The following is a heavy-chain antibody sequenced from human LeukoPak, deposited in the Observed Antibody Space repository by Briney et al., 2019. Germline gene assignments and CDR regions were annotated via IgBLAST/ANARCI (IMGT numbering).Heavy chain of an antibody. CDR2: INHSGST. V-gene: IGHV4-34*01. CDR1: GGSFSGYY. Sequence: SETLSLTCAVYGGSFSGYYWSRIRQPPGKGLEWIGKINHSGSTNYNPSLKSRVTISVDTSKNQFSLKLSSVTAADTAVYYCARGRDNYSSGWYYYYYMDVWGKGTTVTASS. J-gene: IGHJ6*03. D-gene: IGHD6-25*01. CDR3: ARGRDNYSSGWYYYYYMDV.